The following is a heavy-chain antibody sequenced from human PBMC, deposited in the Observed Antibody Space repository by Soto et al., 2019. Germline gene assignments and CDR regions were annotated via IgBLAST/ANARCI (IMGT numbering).Heavy chain of an antibody. CDR3: ARVMVRGEPYYYGMDV. V-gene: IGHV1-69*13. D-gene: IGHD3-10*01. CDR1: GGTFSSYA. J-gene: IGHJ6*02. CDR2: IIPIFGTA. Sequence: SVKVSCKASGGTFSSYAISWVRQAPVQGLEWMGGIIPIFGTANYAQKFQGRVTITADESTSTAYMELSSLRSEDTAVYYCARVMVRGEPYYYGMDVWGQGTTVTVSS.